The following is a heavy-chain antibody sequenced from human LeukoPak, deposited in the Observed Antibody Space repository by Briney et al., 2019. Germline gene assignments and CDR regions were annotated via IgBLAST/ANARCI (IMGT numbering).Heavy chain of an antibody. V-gene: IGHV4-59*01. CDR3: AREGIAVAGTWTYYFDY. Sequence: PSETLSLTCTVPGGSISSYYWSWIRQPPGKGLEWIGYIYYSGSTNYNPSLKSRVTISADTSKNQFSLKLSSVTAADTAVYYCAREGIAVAGTWTYYFDYWGQGTLVTVSS. CDR2: IYYSGST. CDR1: GGSISSYY. J-gene: IGHJ4*02. D-gene: IGHD6-19*01.